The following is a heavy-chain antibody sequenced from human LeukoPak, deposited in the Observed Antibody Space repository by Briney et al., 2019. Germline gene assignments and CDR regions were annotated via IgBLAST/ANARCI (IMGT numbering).Heavy chain of an antibody. CDR2: IYYSGST. CDR1: GGSISSSSYY. CDR3: ARLTPEWELQYFDY. V-gene: IGHV4-39*01. Sequence: LSETLSLTCTVSGGSISSSSYYWGWIRQPPGKGLEWIGSIYYSGSTYYNPSLKSRVTISVDTSKNQFSLKLSSVTAADTAVYYCARLTPEWELQYFDYWGQGTLVTVSS. D-gene: IGHD1-26*01. J-gene: IGHJ4*02.